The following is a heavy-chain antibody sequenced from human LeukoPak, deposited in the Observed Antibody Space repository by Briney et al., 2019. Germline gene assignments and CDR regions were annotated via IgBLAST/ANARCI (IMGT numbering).Heavy chain of an antibody. CDR1: GYTFTGYY. J-gene: IGHJ4*02. Sequence: ASVKVSCKASGYTFTGYYMHWVRQAPGQGLEWMGWIYPNSGATKYAQKFQGRVTMTRDTSISTAYMELSGLRSDDTAMYYCGTLLSNGPFDYWGQGRLVTVSS. V-gene: IGHV1-2*02. CDR2: IYPNSGAT. CDR3: GTLLSNGPFDY.